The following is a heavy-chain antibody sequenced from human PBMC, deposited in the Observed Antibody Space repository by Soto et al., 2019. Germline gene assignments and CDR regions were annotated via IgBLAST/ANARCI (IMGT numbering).Heavy chain of an antibody. CDR1: EFSFTNFW. CDR2: IYPGDSDT. D-gene: IGHD1-7*01. Sequence: PGESLKISCHAAEFSFTNFWIGWVLQMPGKGLEWMGIIYPGDSDTRYSPSFQGQVTISADKSVSTAYLQWSNLKASDTAMYYCARGTMAYYFDYWGQGTLVTVSS. J-gene: IGHJ4*02. CDR3: ARGTMAYYFDY. V-gene: IGHV5-51*01.